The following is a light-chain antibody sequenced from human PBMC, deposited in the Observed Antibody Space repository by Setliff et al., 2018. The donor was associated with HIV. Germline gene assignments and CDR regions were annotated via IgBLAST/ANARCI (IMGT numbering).Light chain of an antibody. V-gene: IGLV2-14*01. CDR2: EVS. CDR1: SSDVGGYNY. J-gene: IGLJ2*01. CDR3: TSYTSSRTLVV. Sequence: QSALAQPASVSGSPGQSITISCTGTSSDVGGYNYVSWYQHHPGKAPKLLIYEVSNRPSGVSNRFSGSKSGNTASLTISGLQAEDEADYYCTSYTSSRTLVVFGGGTKVTVL.